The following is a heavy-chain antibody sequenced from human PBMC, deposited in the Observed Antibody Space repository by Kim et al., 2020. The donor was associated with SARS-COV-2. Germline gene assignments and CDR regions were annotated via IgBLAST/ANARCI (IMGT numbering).Heavy chain of an antibody. D-gene: IGHD6-13*01. CDR3: AKPHRRNIAAAGELDY. Sequence: GGSLRLSCAASGFTFSSYGMHWVRQAPGKGLEWVAVISYDGSNKYYADSVKGRFTISRDNSKNTLYLQMNSLRAEDTAVYYCAKPHRRNIAAAGELDYWGQGTLVTVSS. V-gene: IGHV3-30*18. CDR1: GFTFSSYG. CDR2: ISYDGSNK. J-gene: IGHJ4*02.